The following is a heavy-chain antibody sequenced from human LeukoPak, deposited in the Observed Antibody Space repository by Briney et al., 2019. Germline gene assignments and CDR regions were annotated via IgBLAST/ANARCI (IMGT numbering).Heavy chain of an antibody. CDR3: ARGRSSGLLDY. D-gene: IGHD6-19*01. CDR1: GGSISSSSYY. J-gene: IGHJ4*02. CDR2: IYYSGTT. Sequence: SETLSLTCTVSGGSISSSSYYWDWIRQPPGKGLEWIGTIYYSGTTYYNPSLKSRVTISVDTSRNQFSLKLSSVTATDTAVYYCARGRSSGLLDYWGQGTLVTVSS. V-gene: IGHV4-39*01.